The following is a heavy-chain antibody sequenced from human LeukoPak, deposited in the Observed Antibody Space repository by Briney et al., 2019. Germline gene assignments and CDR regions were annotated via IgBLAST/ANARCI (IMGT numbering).Heavy chain of an antibody. CDR1: GFTFNNYA. D-gene: IGHD2-2*01. CDR2: ISASGGTT. V-gene: IGHV3-23*01. Sequence: GGSLRLSCAASGFTFNNYAMSWVRQAPGKGLEWVSAISASGGTTYYADSVKGRFTISRDNSENTLFLQMNSLRAEDTAVYYCAKEPREYCSSTSCPNWFDSWGQGTLVTVSP. J-gene: IGHJ5*01. CDR3: AKEPREYCSSTSCPNWFDS.